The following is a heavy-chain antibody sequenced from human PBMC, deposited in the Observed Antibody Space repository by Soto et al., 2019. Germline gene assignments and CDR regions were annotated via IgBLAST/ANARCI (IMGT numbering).Heavy chain of an antibody. CDR1: GFTFSNYA. CDR3: AKNRGSRSYTNWNFDV. CDR2: IHGGGDYK. D-gene: IGHD1-26*01. V-gene: IGHV3-23*01. J-gene: IGHJ2*01. Sequence: EVQVLESGGGLVQPGGSLRLSCAASGFTFSNYAMSWVRQAPGKGLEWVSTIHGGGDYKHYTDSVKGRFTISRDNSRNTLFLQMNSLRAEDTAVYYCAKNRGSRSYTNWNFDVRGRGTLDTVSS.